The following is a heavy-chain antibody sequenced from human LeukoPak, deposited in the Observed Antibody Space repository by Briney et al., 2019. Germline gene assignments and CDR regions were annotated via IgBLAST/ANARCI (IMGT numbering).Heavy chain of an antibody. D-gene: IGHD3-10*01. CDR3: ARRVAFGEYFEY. CDR2: IKHDGSEK. J-gene: IGHJ4*02. Sequence: GGYLRLYCAASGFTFSSYWMSWVRQAQGKGLEWVANIKHDGSEKYYVDSVKGRFTISRDNAKNSLYLQMNSLRVEDTAVYYCARRVAFGEYFEYWGQGTLVTVSS. V-gene: IGHV3-7*03. CDR1: GFTFSSYW.